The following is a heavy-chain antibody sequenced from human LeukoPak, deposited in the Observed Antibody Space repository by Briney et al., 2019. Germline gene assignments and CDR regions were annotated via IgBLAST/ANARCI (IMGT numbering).Heavy chain of an antibody. J-gene: IGHJ4*02. CDR3: AREKTIRHIDY. CDR1: GGSFSGYS. V-gene: IGHV4-34*01. D-gene: IGHD3-9*01. CDR2: INHSGST. Sequence: PSETLSLTCAVYGGSFSGYSWSWIRQPPGKGLEWIGEINHSGSTNYNPSLKSRVTISVDTSKNQFSLKLSSVTAADTAVYYCAREKTIRHIDYWGQGTLVTVSS.